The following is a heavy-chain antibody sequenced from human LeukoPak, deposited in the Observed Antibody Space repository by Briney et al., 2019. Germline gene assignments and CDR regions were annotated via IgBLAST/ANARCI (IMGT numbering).Heavy chain of an antibody. J-gene: IGHJ4*02. CDR1: GYTFTNYA. CDR3: ARDRDGGEDYFDY. V-gene: IGHV1-3*01. D-gene: IGHD5-24*01. Sequence: ASVKVSCKASGYTFTNYAMHWVRQAPRQRLEWMGWINAGNGNTKYSQKFQGRVTITRDTSASTVYMELSSLRSEDTAVYYCARDRDGGEDYFDYWGQGTLVTVSS. CDR2: INAGNGNT.